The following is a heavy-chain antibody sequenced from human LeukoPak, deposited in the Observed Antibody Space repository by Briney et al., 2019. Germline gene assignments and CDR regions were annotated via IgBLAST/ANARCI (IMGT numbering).Heavy chain of an antibody. V-gene: IGHV3-21*01. CDR3: SSPGVLCSGGSCFDY. Sequence: PGGSLRLSCAASGFTFSHYPMNWVRQAPGQGLEWLASISSSSDYINYADSLRGRFTISRDNARNSVYLQMNSLRAEDTAVYYCSSPGVLCSGGSCFDYCGQGTLVTVSS. CDR2: ISSSSDYI. D-gene: IGHD2-15*01. J-gene: IGHJ4*02. CDR1: GFTFSHYP.